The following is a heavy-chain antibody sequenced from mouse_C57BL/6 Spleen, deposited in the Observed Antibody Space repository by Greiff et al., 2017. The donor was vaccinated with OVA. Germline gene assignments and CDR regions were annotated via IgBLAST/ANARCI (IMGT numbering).Heavy chain of an antibody. D-gene: IGHD2-1*01. Sequence: VQLQQSGPELVKPGASVKISCKASGYAFSSSWMNWVKQRPGKGLEWIGRIYPGDGDTNYNGKFKGKATLTADKSSSTAYMQLSSLTSEDSAVYFCARSYGNEGDYFYYWGQGTTLTVSS. CDR1: GYAFSSSW. J-gene: IGHJ2*01. CDR2: IYPGDGDT. V-gene: IGHV1-82*01. CDR3: ARSYGNEGDYFYY.